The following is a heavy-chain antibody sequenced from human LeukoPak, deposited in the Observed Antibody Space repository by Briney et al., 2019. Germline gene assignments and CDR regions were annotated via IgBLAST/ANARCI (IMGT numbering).Heavy chain of an antibody. V-gene: IGHV4-31*03. CDR2: IYYSGST. CDR1: GGSISSSSYY. J-gene: IGHJ4*02. Sequence: SETLSLTCTVSGGSISSSSYYWGWIRQHPGKGLEWIGYIYYSGSTYYNPSLKSRVTISVDTSKNQFSLKLSSVTAADTAVYYCAREGACFGGDCPIDYWGQGTLVTVSS. CDR3: AREGACFGGDCPIDY. D-gene: IGHD2-21*02.